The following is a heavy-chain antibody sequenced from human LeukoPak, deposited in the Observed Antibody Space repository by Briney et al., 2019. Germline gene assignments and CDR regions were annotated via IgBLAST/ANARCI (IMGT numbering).Heavy chain of an antibody. D-gene: IGHD3-10*01. CDR1: GFIFSNYA. V-gene: IGHV3-30-3*01. J-gene: IGHJ5*02. CDR3: ARDPFVLWFGELST. CDR2: ISYDGSNK. Sequence: PGGSLRLSCAASGFIFSNYAMHWVRQAPGKGLEGVTVISYDGSNKYYADSVKGRFTISRDNSKNTLYLQMKSLRAEDTAVYYCARDPFVLWFGELSTWGQGTLVTVSS.